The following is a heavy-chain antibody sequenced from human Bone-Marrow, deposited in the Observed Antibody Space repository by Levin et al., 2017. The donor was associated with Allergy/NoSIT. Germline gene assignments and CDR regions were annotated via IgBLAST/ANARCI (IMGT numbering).Heavy chain of an antibody. Sequence: SLKISCAASGFNFGDHAMHWVRQGPGKGLQWVSGISWNGAIIGYADSLKGRFTISRDNAKNSLYLEIYSLRPEVTAFYYCGKDVSHYDTSGYIDYWGQGTLVTVSS. D-gene: IGHD3-22*01. CDR1: GFNFGDHA. CDR2: ISWNGAII. J-gene: IGHJ4*02. CDR3: GKDVSHYDTSGYIDY. V-gene: IGHV3-9*01.